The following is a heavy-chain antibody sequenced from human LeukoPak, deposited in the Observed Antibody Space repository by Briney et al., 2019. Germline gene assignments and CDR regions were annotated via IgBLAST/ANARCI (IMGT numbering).Heavy chain of an antibody. Sequence: PSETLSLTCAVSGGSISSSNWWSWVRQPPGKGLEWIGEIYHSGSTNYNPSLKSRVTISVDTSKNQFSLKLSSVTAADTAVYYCARGAYCGGDCYQNWFDPWGQGTLVTVSS. CDR2: IYHSGST. J-gene: IGHJ5*02. CDR3: ARGAYCGGDCYQNWFDP. CDR1: GGSISSSNW. V-gene: IGHV4-4*02. D-gene: IGHD2-21*02.